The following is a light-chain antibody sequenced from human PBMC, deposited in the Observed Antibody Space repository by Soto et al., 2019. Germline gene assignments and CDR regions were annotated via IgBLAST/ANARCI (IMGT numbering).Light chain of an antibody. J-gene: IGKJ1*01. CDR3: QQYKSYST. CDR1: QSLNSR. CDR2: DAS. V-gene: IGKV1-5*01. Sequence: DIQLTQSPSTLSASVGDRVTLTCRASQSLNSRLAWYQQRPGKAPKLLIYDASTLESGVPSRFSGSGSGTEFTLTINNLQPDDLATYICQQYKSYSTFGRGTK.